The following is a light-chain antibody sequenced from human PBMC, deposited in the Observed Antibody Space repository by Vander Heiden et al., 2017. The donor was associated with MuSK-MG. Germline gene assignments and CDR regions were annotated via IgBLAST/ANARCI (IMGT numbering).Light chain of an antibody. J-gene: IGLJ2*01. CDR1: SSNIGAGYD. CDR2: GNS. CDR3: QSYDSSLSGSV. V-gene: IGLV1-40*01. Sequence: QSVLTQPPSVSGAPGQRVTISCTGSSSNIGAGYDVHWYQQLPGTAPKLLIYGNSNRPSGVPDRFSGSKSGTSAFLAITGLQAEDEADYYCQSYDSSLSGSVFGGGTKLTVL.